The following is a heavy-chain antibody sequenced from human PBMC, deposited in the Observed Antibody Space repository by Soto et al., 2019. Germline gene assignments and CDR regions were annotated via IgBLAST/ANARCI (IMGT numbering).Heavy chain of an antibody. V-gene: IGHV3-30*18. D-gene: IGHD2-15*01. CDR3: AKDLVAYCSGGSCYFRGMDY. J-gene: IGHJ4*02. Sequence: QVQLVESGGGVVQPGRSLRLSCEASGSTFSSYGMHWVRQTPGKGLEWVAVISYDGSNKYYRDSVKGRFTISRDSSKNTLYLQMNSLRAEDTAVYYCAKDLVAYCSGGSCYFRGMDYWGQGTLVTVSS. CDR2: ISYDGSNK. CDR1: GSTFSSYG.